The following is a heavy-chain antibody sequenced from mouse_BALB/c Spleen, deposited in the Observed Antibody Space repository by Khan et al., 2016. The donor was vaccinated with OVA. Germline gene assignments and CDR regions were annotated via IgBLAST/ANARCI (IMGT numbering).Heavy chain of an antibody. CDR3: AREWGAWFPY. V-gene: IGHV1-77*01. CDR1: GYTFTDYN. J-gene: IGHJ3*01. Sequence: QIQLVQSGAELARPGASVKLSCKASGYTFTDYNINWVQQSPGQGLEWIGEIYPGSNNTYYNEKFKGKATLTADKSSSTAYMQLSSLTSEDSAVYCCAREWGAWFPYWGQGTLVTVSA. CDR2: IYPGSNNT.